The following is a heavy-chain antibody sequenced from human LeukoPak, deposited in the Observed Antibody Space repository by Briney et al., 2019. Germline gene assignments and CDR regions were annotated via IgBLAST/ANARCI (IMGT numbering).Heavy chain of an antibody. CDR3: ARPRLKFHFWSEYVY. V-gene: IGHV4-59*01. CDR1: GGSISSFY. J-gene: IGHJ4*02. Sequence: PSETLSLTCTVSGGSISSFYWTWIRQPPGKGLEWIGNIYYNGSTNYNPSLKSRVTMSVDTSKNYFSLNLSSVTAADTAVYFCARPRLKFHFWSEYVYWGQGTLVSVSS. CDR2: IYYNGST. D-gene: IGHD3-3*02.